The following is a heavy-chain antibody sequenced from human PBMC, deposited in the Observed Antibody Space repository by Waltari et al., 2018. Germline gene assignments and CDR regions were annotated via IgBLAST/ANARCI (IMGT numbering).Heavy chain of an antibody. CDR3: ARVKVAARNFDY. CDR2: IYYSGCT. Sequence: QLQLQESGPGLVKPSETLSLTCTVSGGSTSSSSYYWGWTRQPPGKGLEWIGSIYYSGCTYYNPSVKSRVTISVDTSKNQFSLKLSSVTAADTAVYYCARVKVAARNFDYWGQGTLVTVSS. D-gene: IGHD2-15*01. CDR1: GGSTSSSSYY. J-gene: IGHJ4*02. V-gene: IGHV4-39*07.